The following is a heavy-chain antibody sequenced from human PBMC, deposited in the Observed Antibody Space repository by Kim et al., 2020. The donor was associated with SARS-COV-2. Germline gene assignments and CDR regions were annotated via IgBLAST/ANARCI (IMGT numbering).Heavy chain of an antibody. CDR3: ARDGRGIYCSTISCSL. CDR2: IYYSGST. V-gene: IGHV4-39*07. Sequence: SETLSLTCTVSGGSISSSSYYWGWIRQPPGKGLEWIGNIYYSGSTYYNPSLKSRVTISVDTSKSQFSLKLSSVTAADTAVYYCARDGRGIYCSTISCSLWGQGTLVTVSS. CDR1: GGSISSSSYY. J-gene: IGHJ4*02. D-gene: IGHD2-2*01.